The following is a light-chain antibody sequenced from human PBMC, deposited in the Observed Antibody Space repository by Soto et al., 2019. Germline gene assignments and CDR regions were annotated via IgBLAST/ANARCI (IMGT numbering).Light chain of an antibody. CDR2: EVS. Sequence: QSVLTQPASVSGSPGQSIAISCTGTSSDVGGYNRVSWYQQPPGTAPKVMIYEVSNRPSGVPDRFSGSKSGNTASLTISGLQAEDEADYYCSSYTSSSTYVFGTGTKVTVL. V-gene: IGLV2-18*02. J-gene: IGLJ1*01. CDR3: SSYTSSSTYV. CDR1: SSDVGGYNR.